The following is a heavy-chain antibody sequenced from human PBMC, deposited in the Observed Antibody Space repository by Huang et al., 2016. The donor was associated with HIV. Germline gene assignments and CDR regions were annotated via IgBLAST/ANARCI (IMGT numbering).Heavy chain of an antibody. CDR1: GDFISSTNYY. Sequence: QLQLQESGPGQVKPSETLSLTCTVSGDFISSTNYYWGWIRQSPGKGLAGVGSVYQSGSTNYNPSLKSRVTLSVDTSRNQFSLRLNSVTAADTAVYYCASQHIGAAATWFWGRGTQVAVSS. V-gene: IGHV4-39*01. CDR2: VYQSGST. J-gene: IGHJ4*02. CDR3: ASQHIGAAATWF. D-gene: IGHD6-13*01.